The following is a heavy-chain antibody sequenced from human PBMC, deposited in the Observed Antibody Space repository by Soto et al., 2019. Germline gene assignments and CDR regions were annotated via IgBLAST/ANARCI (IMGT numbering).Heavy chain of an antibody. CDR3: AREPLVTIFGVVTPLNYGMDV. CDR2: IIPIFGTA. J-gene: IGHJ6*02. D-gene: IGHD3-3*01. Sequence: QVQLVQSGAEVKKPGSSVKVSCKASGGTFSSYAISWVRQAPGQGLEWKGGIIPIFGTANYAQKFQGRVTITADESTSTAYMELSSLRSEDTAVYYCAREPLVTIFGVVTPLNYGMDVWGQGTTVTVSS. CDR1: GGTFSSYA. V-gene: IGHV1-69*01.